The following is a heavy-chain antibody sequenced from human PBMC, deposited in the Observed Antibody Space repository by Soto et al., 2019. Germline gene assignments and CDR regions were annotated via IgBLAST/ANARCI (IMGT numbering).Heavy chain of an antibody. J-gene: IGHJ5*02. CDR2: ISGSGGST. V-gene: IGHV3-23*01. D-gene: IGHD3-10*01. Sequence: GGSLRLSCAASGFTFSSYAMSWVRQAPGKGLEWVSAISGSGGSTYYADSVKGRFTISRDNSKNTLYLQMNSLRAEDTAVYYCAKEEITMVRGVIIQDWFDPWGQGTLVTVSS. CDR1: GFTFSSYA. CDR3: AKEEITMVRGVIIQDWFDP.